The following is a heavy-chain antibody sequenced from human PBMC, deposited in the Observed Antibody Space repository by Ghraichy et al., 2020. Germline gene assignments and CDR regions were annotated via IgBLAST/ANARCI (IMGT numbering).Heavy chain of an antibody. D-gene: IGHD2-2*01. CDR3: ARRPNYSSQDLYYFDY. Sequence: SETLSLTCTVSGASISSTTHCWDWIRQSPGKGLEWIATIYYNGSTYYNASLKSRVTISLDTSKNQFSLRLSSVSATDTAIYYCARRPNYSSQDLYYFDYWGQGTLVTVSS. V-gene: IGHV4-39*01. CDR1: GASISSTTHC. J-gene: IGHJ4*02. CDR2: IYYNGST.